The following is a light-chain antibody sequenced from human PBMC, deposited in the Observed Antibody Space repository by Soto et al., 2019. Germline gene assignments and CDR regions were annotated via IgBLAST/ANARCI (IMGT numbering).Light chain of an antibody. CDR2: KAS. Sequence: DIQMTQSPSTLSASVGDRVTITCRASQSLGTWLAWYQHKPGKAPKLLIYKASSLQSGVPSRFRGGGSGTEFTLTISSLQPDDFASYYCLQYNTYPPGFGGGTKVEIK. J-gene: IGKJ4*01. CDR3: LQYNTYPPG. V-gene: IGKV1-5*03. CDR1: QSLGTW.